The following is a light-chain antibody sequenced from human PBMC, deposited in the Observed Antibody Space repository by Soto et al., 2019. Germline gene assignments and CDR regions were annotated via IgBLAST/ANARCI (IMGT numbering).Light chain of an antibody. CDR2: AAS. V-gene: IGKV1-6*01. CDR1: QAIRND. Sequence: IQLTQSPSSLSASVGDRVTITCRASQAIRNDLVWFQQKPGKAPILLIYAASTLQSGVPPRFSGSGSGTDFTLTISSLQAEDFATYYCLQDYTYPRTFGGGTKVDIK. CDR3: LQDYTYPRT. J-gene: IGKJ4*01.